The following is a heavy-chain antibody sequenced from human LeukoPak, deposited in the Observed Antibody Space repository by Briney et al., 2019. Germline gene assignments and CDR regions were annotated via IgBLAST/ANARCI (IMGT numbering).Heavy chain of an antibody. Sequence: SETLSLTCAVSGYSISSGNYWGWIRQPPGKGLEWIGSIYHSGSTYYNPSLESRVTISVDTSKNQFSLQLSSVTAADAAVYYCARRFTTTWYDFDYWGQGTLVTVSS. CDR2: IYHSGST. J-gene: IGHJ4*02. CDR1: GYSISSGNY. D-gene: IGHD6-13*01. CDR3: ARRFTTTWYDFDY. V-gene: IGHV4-38-2*01.